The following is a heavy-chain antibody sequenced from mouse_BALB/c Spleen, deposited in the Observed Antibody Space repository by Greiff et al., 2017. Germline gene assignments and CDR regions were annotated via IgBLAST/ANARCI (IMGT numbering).Heavy chain of an antibody. Sequence: EVQLQESGPGLVKPSQSLSLTCTVTGYSITSDYAWNWIRQFPGNKLEWMGYISYSGSTSYNPSLKSRISITRDTSKNQFFLQLNSVTTEDTATYYCARRGGYDETGYAMDYWGQGTSVTVSS. V-gene: IGHV3-2*02. CDR2: ISYSGST. D-gene: IGHD2-2*01. J-gene: IGHJ4*01. CDR3: ARRGGYDETGYAMDY. CDR1: GYSITSDYA.